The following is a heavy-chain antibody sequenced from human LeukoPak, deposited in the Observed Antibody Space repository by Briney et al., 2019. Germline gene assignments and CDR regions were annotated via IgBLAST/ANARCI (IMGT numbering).Heavy chain of an antibody. D-gene: IGHD2-2*01. V-gene: IGHV4-4*07. J-gene: IGHJ6*02. Sequence: RASETLSLTCTVSGGSISGYYWSWIRHTAGKGLEWIGRLYSSGDTHYNPSLKRRITLSVDTSKNQFSLRLSSVTAADAAVYYCARECSSTCPYNNMDVWGQGATVTVSS. CDR1: GGSISGYY. CDR2: LYSSGDT. CDR3: ARECSSTCPYNNMDV.